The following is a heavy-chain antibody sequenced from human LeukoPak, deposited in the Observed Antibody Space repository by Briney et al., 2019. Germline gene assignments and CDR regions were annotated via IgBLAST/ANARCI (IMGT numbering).Heavy chain of an antibody. CDR1: GGSISSSSYY. CDR3: ARRSRCSGGSCYGGGSYFDY. V-gene: IGHV4-39*01. CDR2: IYYSGST. Sequence: SETLSLTCTVSGGSISSSSYYWGWIRQPPGKGLEWIGSIYYSGSTYHNPSLKSRVTISVDTSKNQFSLKLSSVTAADTAVYYCARRSRCSGGSCYGGGSYFDYWGQGTLVTVSS. J-gene: IGHJ4*02. D-gene: IGHD2-15*01.